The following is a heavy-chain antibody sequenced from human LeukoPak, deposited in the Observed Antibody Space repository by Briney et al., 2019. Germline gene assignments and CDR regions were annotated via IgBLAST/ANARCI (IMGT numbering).Heavy chain of an antibody. J-gene: IGHJ3*02. Sequence: GGSLRLSCVASGFTFSRYWMSWVRQAPGKGLEWVASIKHDGGVTHYADSVEGRFTISRDNSKNTLYLQMNSLRAEDTAVYYCARDGPESDSSGYYGGSHAFDIWGQGTMVTVSS. CDR2: IKHDGGVT. CDR1: GFTFSRYW. D-gene: IGHD3-22*01. V-gene: IGHV3-7*01. CDR3: ARDGPESDSSGYYGGSHAFDI.